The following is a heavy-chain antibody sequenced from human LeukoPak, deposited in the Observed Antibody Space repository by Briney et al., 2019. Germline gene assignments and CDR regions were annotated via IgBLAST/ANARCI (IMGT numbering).Heavy chain of an antibody. D-gene: IGHD5-18*01. Sequence: PSQTLSLTCTVSGGSISSGDYYWSWICQPPGKGLEWIGYIYYSGSTYYNPSLKSRVTISVDTSKNQFSLKLSSVTAADTAVYYCARAPAYSSGHDYWGQGTLVTVSS. CDR3: ARAPAYSSGHDY. CDR1: GGSISSGDYY. V-gene: IGHV4-30-4*08. CDR2: IYYSGST. J-gene: IGHJ4*02.